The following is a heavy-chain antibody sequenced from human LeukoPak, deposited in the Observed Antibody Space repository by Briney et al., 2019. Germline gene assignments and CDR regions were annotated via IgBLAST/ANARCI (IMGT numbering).Heavy chain of an antibody. D-gene: IGHD3-22*01. CDR1: RDSISSYY. V-gene: IGHV4-4*07. CDR2: IYTSGST. CDR3: ASTTYYYDSSGYYFLDY. J-gene: IGHJ4*02. Sequence: SETLSLTCTVSRDSISSYYWSSIRQPAGKGLEWIGRIYTSGSTNYNPSRKNRVTMSVDTSKNQFSLKLSSVTAADTAVYYCASTTYYYDSSGYYFLDYWGQGTLVTVSS.